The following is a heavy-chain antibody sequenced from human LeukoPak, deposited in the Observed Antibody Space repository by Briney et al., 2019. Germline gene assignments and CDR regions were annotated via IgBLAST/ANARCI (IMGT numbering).Heavy chain of an antibody. V-gene: IGHV4-34*01. J-gene: IGHJ6*03. CDR3: ARGRQEVSMIVVVMTAVSYFLDV. CDR1: GASFSGYY. CDR2: INHSGTI. Sequence: PSETLSLTCAVYGASFSGYYWTWIRQAPGKGLEWIGEINHSGTISYNPSLKSRLTISVDASKNQFSLNLRSLTAADTAVYYCARGRQEVSMIVVVMTAVSYFLDVWGKGTTVTVS. D-gene: IGHD3-22*01.